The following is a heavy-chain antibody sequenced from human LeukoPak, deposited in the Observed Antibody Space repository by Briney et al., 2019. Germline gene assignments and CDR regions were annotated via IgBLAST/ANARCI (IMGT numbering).Heavy chain of an antibody. D-gene: IGHD5-12*01. V-gene: IGHV3-48*03. CDR2: ISSGDSDE. CDR3: ARALATSXXXYGMDV. CDR1: GFSFSTYX. Sequence: LSCAASGFSFSTYXMNWVRQXPGKXLEXVSHISSGDSDEYYVDSVRGRFTMSRDNAKKLLYLQMNSLRAEDTAVYYCARALATSXXXYGMDVWGQGTTXXVSS. J-gene: IGHJ6*02.